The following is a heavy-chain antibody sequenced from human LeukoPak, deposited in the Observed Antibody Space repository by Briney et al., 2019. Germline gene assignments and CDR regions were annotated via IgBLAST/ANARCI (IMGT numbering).Heavy chain of an antibody. D-gene: IGHD5/OR15-5a*01. CDR1: GYTFTSNT. CDR2: ISAYSGYT. CDR3: ARDAVSTTTAGGIDY. Sequence: ASVKVSCKASGYTFTSNTINWVRQAPGQGLEWMGWISAYSGYTHYAQKIQGRVTVTTEASTSTAYMELRSLTSYDTAVYYCARDAVSTTTAGGIDYWGQGTLVTVSS. J-gene: IGHJ4*02. V-gene: IGHV1-18*01.